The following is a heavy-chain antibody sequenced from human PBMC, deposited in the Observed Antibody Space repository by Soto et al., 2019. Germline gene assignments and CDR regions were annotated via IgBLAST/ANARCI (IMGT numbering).Heavy chain of an antibody. CDR2: IKSKTDGGTT. D-gene: IGHD1-1*01. Sequence: GGSLRLSCAASGFTFSSYAMSWVRQAPGKGLEWVGRIKSKTDGGTTDYAAPVKGRFTISRDDSKNTLYLQMNSLKTEDTAVYYCTTFPRGTGFAFDIWGQGTMVTVSS. CDR1: GFTFSSYA. CDR3: TTFPRGTGFAFDI. V-gene: IGHV3-15*01. J-gene: IGHJ3*02.